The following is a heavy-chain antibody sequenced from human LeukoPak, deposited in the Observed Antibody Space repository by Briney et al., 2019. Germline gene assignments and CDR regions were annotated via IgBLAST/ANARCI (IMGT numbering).Heavy chain of an antibody. V-gene: IGHV3-23*01. D-gene: IGHD2-2*02. CDR2: ISGSGGST. CDR1: GFTFNSYA. Sequence: PGGSLRFSCAASGFTFNSYAMNWVRQAPGKGLEWVSAISGSGGSTYYANSVKGRFTISRDNSKNTLFLQMNSLRAEDTAVYYCARLLVPAAILPRGYMDVWGKGTTVTVSS. CDR3: ARLLVPAAILPRGYMDV. J-gene: IGHJ6*03.